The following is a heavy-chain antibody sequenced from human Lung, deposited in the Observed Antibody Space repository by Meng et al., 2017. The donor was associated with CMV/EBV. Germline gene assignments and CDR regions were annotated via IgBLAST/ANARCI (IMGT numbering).Heavy chain of an antibody. CDR3: AREAGGSGYDFVDY. V-gene: IGHV1-2*02. CDR1: GFFFTGYY. Sequence: SXXVSXXASGFFFTGYYMHWVRQAPGRGLEWMGWINPNSGGTKYAQKFQGRVTMTRDTSIRTAYMELRSLRSDDTAVYYCAREAGGSGYDFVDYWGQGTXVTVAS. D-gene: IGHD5-12*01. CDR2: INPNSGGT. J-gene: IGHJ4*02.